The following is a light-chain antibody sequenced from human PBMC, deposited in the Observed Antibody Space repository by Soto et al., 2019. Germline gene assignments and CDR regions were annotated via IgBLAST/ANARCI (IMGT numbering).Light chain of an antibody. J-gene: IGLJ2*01. Sequence: QSALTQPPSASGSPGQSVTISCTGTSSDVGGYNYVSWYQQHPGKAPKLMIYEVSKRPSGVPDRFSGSKSGNTASLTVSGTQAEAEADYYCCAYAGSIVVFGGGTKLTVL. CDR2: EVS. V-gene: IGLV2-8*01. CDR1: SSDVGGYNY. CDR3: CAYAGSIVV.